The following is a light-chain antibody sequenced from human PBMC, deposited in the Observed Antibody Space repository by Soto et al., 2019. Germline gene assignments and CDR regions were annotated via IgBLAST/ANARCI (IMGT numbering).Light chain of an antibody. CDR2: LAS. Sequence: EIVLTQSPATLSSFPGDRVTLSCRASQAVNTRLAWYQHRPGQAPRLLIYLASNRAAGVPARFSGSGSGTDFTRTISDVEPEDFAVYYCHQRQSWPRTFGQGTTVDI. CDR1: QAVNTR. V-gene: IGKV3-11*01. J-gene: IGKJ1*01. CDR3: HQRQSWPRT.